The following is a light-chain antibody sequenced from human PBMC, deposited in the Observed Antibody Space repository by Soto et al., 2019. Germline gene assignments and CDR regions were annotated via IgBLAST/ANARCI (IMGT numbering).Light chain of an antibody. CDR2: RNN. CDR3: AAWDDSLSGYV. J-gene: IGLJ1*01. V-gene: IGLV1-47*01. CDR1: SSNIGNHY. Sequence: QSVLTQPPSASGTPGQRVTISCSGSSSNIGNHYVYWYQHLPGTAPKLLIYRNNQRPSGVPDRFSGSHSGTSGSLAISWLRSEDEADYYCAAWDDSLSGYVFGTGTKVTVL.